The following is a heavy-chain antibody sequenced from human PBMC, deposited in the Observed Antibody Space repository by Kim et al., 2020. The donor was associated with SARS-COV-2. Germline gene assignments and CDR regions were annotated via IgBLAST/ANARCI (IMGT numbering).Heavy chain of an antibody. CDR1: GFTFSSYA. D-gene: IGHD2-21*01. J-gene: IGHJ5*02. CDR3: AKDLYCGGDCPDWFDP. Sequence: GGSLRLSCAASGFTFSSYAMSWVRQAPGKGLEWVSAISGSGGSTYYADSVKGRFTISRDNSKNTLYLQMNSLRAEDTAVYYCAKDLYCGGDCPDWFDPWGQGTLVTVSS. V-gene: IGHV3-23*01. CDR2: ISGSGGST.